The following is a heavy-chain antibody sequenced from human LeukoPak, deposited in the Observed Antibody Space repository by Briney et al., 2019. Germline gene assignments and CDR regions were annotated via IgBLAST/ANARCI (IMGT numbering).Heavy chain of an antibody. CDR2: MYYSGGT. CDR3: ARDAEDDFWSGYYLMGFDP. V-gene: IGHV4-59*01. J-gene: IGHJ5*02. Sequence: KSSETLSLTCTVSGGSISSYYWSWIRQPPGKGLEWIGYMYYSGGTNYNPSLKSRVTMLVDTSKNLFSLKLSSVTAADTAVYYCARDAEDDFWSGYYLMGFDPWGQGTLVTVSS. D-gene: IGHD3-3*01. CDR1: GGSISSYY.